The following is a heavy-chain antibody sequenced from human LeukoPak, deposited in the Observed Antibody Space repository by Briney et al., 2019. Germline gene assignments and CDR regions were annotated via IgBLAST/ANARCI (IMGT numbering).Heavy chain of an antibody. D-gene: IGHD2-2*02. CDR2: IYYSGST. CDR1: GGSISSYY. Sequence: SETLSLTCTVSGGSISSYYGIWIRQPPGKGLEWIGYIYYSGSTNHNPSLKSRVTISVDTSKNQFSLKLSSMTAADTAVYYCARELVVVVPAAIRHNWFDPWGQGTLVTVSS. V-gene: IGHV4-59*01. J-gene: IGHJ5*02. CDR3: ARELVVVVPAAIRHNWFDP.